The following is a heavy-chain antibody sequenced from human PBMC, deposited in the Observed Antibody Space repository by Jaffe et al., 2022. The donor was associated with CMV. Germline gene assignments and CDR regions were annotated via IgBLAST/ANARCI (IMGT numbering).Heavy chain of an antibody. CDR3: ATTGGSTTTPANRRYFDF. D-gene: IGHD1-1*01. CDR2: ISGSGGST. CDR1: GFTFSTYA. Sequence: EVQLLESGGDLVQPGGSLRLSCAASGFTFSTYAITWVRQGPGKGLEWVSSISGSGGSTYHADSVKGRFTISRDSSKNTVYLQMNSLRAEDTAVYYCATTGGSTTTPANRRYFDFWGQGTLLTVSS. J-gene: IGHJ4*02. V-gene: IGHV3-23*01.